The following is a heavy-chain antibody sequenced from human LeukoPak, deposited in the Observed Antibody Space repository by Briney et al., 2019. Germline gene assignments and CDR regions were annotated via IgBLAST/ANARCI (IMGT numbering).Heavy chain of an antibody. D-gene: IGHD6-19*01. CDR3: ARRAVAGTSFDY. J-gene: IGHJ4*02. Sequence: SVKVSCKASGGTFSSYVISWVRQAPGQGLEWMGGIIPGFGTANYAQKFQGTVTITADVSATTVYMVLNSLRSEDTAVYYCARRAVAGTSFDYWGQGTLVTVSS. CDR2: IIPGFGTA. V-gene: IGHV1-69*13. CDR1: GGTFSSYV.